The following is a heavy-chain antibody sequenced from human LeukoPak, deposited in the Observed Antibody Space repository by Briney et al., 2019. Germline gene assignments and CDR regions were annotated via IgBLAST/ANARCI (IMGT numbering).Heavy chain of an antibody. D-gene: IGHD3-3*01. CDR3: ARERGERITIFGVVTGGYYGMDV. V-gene: IGHV3-66*02. Sequence: GGSLRLSCAASGFTVSSNYMSWVRQAPGKGLEWVSVIYSGGSTYYADSVKGRFTTSRDNSKNTLYLQMNSLRAEDTAVYYCARERGERITIFGVVTGGYYGMDVWGQGTTVTVSS. J-gene: IGHJ6*02. CDR2: IYSGGST. CDR1: GFTVSSNY.